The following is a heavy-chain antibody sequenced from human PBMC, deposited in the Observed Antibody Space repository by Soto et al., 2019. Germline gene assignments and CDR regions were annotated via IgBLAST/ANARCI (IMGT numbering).Heavy chain of an antibody. Sequence: EVQLVGSGGGLVQPGRSLRLSCAASGFNFDDYAMHWVRQAPGKGLEWVSGLSWNGASIDYAESVKGRFTISRDKAKNSLYLQMNSLRPEDTAFYYCTKAESSGCHYAFDYWGQGILVTVSS. D-gene: IGHD6-19*01. V-gene: IGHV3-9*01. CDR3: TKAESSGCHYAFDY. CDR1: GFNFDDYA. J-gene: IGHJ4*02. CDR2: LSWNGASI.